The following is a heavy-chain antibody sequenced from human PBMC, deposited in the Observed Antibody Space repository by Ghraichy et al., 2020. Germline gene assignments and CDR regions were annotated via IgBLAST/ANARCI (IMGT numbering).Heavy chain of an antibody. CDR2: IGNSGSTT. CDR3: VKRGHQLVRYFDS. J-gene: IGHJ4*02. D-gene: IGHD6-13*01. CDR1: GFTFSSYA. V-gene: IGHV3-64D*06. Sequence: GGSLRLSCSASGFTFSSYAMQWVRQAPGKGLEYVSAIGNSGSTTYYADSVKGRFTISRDNSKNTMYLQMTSLRADDTAVYYCVKRGHQLVRYFDSWGQGTRVTVSS.